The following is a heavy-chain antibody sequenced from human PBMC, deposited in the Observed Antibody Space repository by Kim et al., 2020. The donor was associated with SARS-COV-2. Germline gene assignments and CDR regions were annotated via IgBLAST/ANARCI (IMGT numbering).Heavy chain of an antibody. J-gene: IGHJ4*02. Sequence: YNPSLNSRVSISLDTSKNPFSQRLSSVTAADTATYYCARETPDSASGFDYWGQGTLVTVSS. D-gene: IGHD6-25*01. CDR3: ARETPDSASGFDY. V-gene: IGHV4-4*08.